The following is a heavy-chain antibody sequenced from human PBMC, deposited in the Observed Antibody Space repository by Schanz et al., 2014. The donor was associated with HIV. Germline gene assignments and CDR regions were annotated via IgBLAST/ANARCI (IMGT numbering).Heavy chain of an antibody. CDR3: AKRRDSGYAYFDY. CDR1: GFTFSSYG. V-gene: IGHV3-30*02. Sequence: VQLVESGGGLVKPGGSLRLSCAASGFTFSSYGMHWVRQAPGKGLEWVAIIWHDGSKKYYADSVTGRFTISRDNSKNTLYLQMNSLRAEDTAVYYCAKRRDSGYAYFDYWGQGTLVTVSS. CDR2: IWHDGSKK. J-gene: IGHJ4*02. D-gene: IGHD1-1*01.